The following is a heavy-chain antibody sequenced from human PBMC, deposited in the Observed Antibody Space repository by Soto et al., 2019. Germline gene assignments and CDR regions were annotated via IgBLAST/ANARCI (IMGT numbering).Heavy chain of an antibody. CDR3: ARDTYYDFWSGYRMDV. J-gene: IGHJ6*02. CDR1: GASISSYY. CDR2: IYTSGST. D-gene: IGHD3-3*01. V-gene: IGHV4-4*07. Sequence: ETLSLTGPVSGASISSYYWSWIRQPAGKGLEWIGRIYTSGSTNYNPSLKSRDTMSVDTSKNQFSLKLSSVTAADTAVYYCARDTYYDFWSGYRMDVWGQGTTVTVYS.